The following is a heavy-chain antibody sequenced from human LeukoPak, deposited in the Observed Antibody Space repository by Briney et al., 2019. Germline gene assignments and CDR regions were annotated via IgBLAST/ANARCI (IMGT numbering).Heavy chain of an antibody. CDR1: GFTFSSYG. Sequence: GRSLRLSCAASGFTFSSYGMHWVRQAPGKGLEWVAVIWYDGSNKYYADSVKGRFTISRDNSKNTLYLQMNSLRAEDTAVYYCARGPRQSGYYDILTGYPQYYYYGMDVWGKGTTVTVSS. V-gene: IGHV3-33*01. CDR3: ARGPRQSGYYDILTGYPQYYYYGMDV. J-gene: IGHJ6*04. CDR2: IWYDGSNK. D-gene: IGHD3-9*01.